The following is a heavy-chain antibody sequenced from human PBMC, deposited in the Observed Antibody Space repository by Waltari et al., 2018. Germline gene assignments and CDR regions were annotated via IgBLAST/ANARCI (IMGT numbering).Heavy chain of an antibody. J-gene: IGHJ4*02. Sequence: QLQLQESGPGLVKPSGPLSLTCAVSGESVSSSYVWNWGRQPPAKGLEWIGQVRGDGRTNYNPSFASRLTISLDTSTDHFSLRLTSATAADTAVYYCARDRGRGLYLDSWGQGILVTVSP. CDR3: ARDRGRGLYLDS. CDR1: GESVSSSYV. D-gene: IGHD2-15*01. V-gene: IGHV4-4*02. CDR2: VRGDGRT.